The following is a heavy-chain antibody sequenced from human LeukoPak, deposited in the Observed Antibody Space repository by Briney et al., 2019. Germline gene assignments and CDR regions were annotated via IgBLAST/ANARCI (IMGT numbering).Heavy chain of an antibody. CDR3: ARGQLPGYSSGWYNY. Sequence: ASVKVSCKASGYTFTSYDINWVRQAPGQELEWMGWMNTNSGNTGYAQKFQGRVTITRNTSISTAYMKLSSLRSEDRAVYYCARGQLPGYSSGWYNYWGQGTLVTVSS. D-gene: IGHD6-13*01. J-gene: IGHJ4*02. CDR1: GYTFTSYD. CDR2: MNTNSGNT. V-gene: IGHV1-8*03.